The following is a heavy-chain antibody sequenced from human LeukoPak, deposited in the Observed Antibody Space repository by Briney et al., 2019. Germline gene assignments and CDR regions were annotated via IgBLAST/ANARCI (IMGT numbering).Heavy chain of an antibody. D-gene: IGHD3-3*01. CDR3: ARGFTIFGVASFGY. Sequence: SETLSLICAVYGGSFSGYYWSWIRQPPGKGLEWIGEINHSGSTNYNPSLKSRVTISVDTSKNQFSLKLSSVTAADTAVYYCARGFTIFGVASFGYWGQGTLVTVSS. V-gene: IGHV4-34*01. J-gene: IGHJ4*02. CDR2: INHSGST. CDR1: GGSFSGYY.